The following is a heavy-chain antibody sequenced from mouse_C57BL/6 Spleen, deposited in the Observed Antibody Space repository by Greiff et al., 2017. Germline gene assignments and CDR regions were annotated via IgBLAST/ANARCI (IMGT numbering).Heavy chain of an antibody. CDR2: ISSGSSTI. J-gene: IGHJ3*01. V-gene: IGHV5-17*01. CDR1: GFTFSDYG. CDR3: ARPQYITTVVAKGAWFAY. Sequence: EVKLVESGGGLVKPGGSLKLSCAASGFTFSDYGMHWVRQAPEKGLEWVAYISSGSSTIYYADTVKGRFTISSDNAKNTLFLQMTSLRSEDTAMYYCARPQYITTVVAKGAWFAYWGQGTLVTVSA. D-gene: IGHD1-1*01.